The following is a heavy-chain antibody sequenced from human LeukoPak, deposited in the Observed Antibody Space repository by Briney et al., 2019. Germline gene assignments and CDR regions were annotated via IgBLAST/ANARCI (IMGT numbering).Heavy chain of an antibody. CDR3: ARERWELLSTYFDY. J-gene: IGHJ4*02. V-gene: IGHV4-34*01. CDR2: INHSGST. Sequence: NPSETLSLTCAVYGGSFSGYYWSWIRQPPGKGLEWIGKINHSGSTNYNPSLKSRVTISVDTSKNQFSLKLSSVTAADTAVYYCARERWELLSTYFDYWGQGTLVTVSS. CDR1: GGSFSGYY. D-gene: IGHD1-26*01.